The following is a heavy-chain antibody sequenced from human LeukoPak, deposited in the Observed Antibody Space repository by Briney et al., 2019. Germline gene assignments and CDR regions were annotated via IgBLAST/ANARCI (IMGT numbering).Heavy chain of an antibody. CDR3: ARAHSGYYPFDY. CDR2: IIPIFGTA. D-gene: IGHD3-22*01. Sequence: SVKVSCKASGGTFSSYAISWLRQAPGQGLEWMGRIIPIFGTANYAQKFQGRVTITTDESTSTAYMELSSLRSEDTAVYYCARAHSGYYPFDYWGQGTLVTVSS. V-gene: IGHV1-69*05. CDR1: GGTFSSYA. J-gene: IGHJ4*02.